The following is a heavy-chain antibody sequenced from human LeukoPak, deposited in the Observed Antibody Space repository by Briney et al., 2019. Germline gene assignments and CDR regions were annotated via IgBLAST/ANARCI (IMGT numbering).Heavy chain of an antibody. Sequence: ASVKVSCKASGYTFTNFGISWVRQAPGQGLEWMGWISAYNGNTNYAQKLQGRVTMTTDTSTSTAYMELRSLRSDDTAVYYCARVTIMGDWFDPWGQGTLVTVSS. D-gene: IGHD4-11*01. CDR2: ISAYNGNT. V-gene: IGHV1-18*01. CDR1: GYTFTNFG. J-gene: IGHJ5*02. CDR3: ARVTIMGDWFDP.